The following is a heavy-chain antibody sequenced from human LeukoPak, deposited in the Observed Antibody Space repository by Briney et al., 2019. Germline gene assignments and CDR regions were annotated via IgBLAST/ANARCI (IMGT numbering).Heavy chain of an antibody. D-gene: IGHD1-26*01. CDR1: GYTFTNYG. Sequence: GASVKVSCKASGYTFTNYGISWVRQAPGQGLEWMGWISAYNGDTDYAQKLQGRVTMTTDTSTSTAYIDLRSLRSDDTAVYYCARGVVGASLYSFDYWGQGTMVTVSS. CDR3: ARGVVGASLYSFDY. J-gene: IGHJ4*02. V-gene: IGHV1-18*01. CDR2: ISAYNGDT.